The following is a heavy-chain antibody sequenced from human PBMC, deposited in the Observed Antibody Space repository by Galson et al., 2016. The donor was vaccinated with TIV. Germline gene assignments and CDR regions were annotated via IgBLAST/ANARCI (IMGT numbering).Heavy chain of an antibody. CDR2: IIPLFGEA. J-gene: IGHJ6*02. D-gene: IGHD5-18*01. CDR3: AKCRNTAMDTYYYYYGLDV. CDR1: GGTFSSFV. V-gene: IGHV1-69*13. Sequence: SVKVSCKASGGTFSSFVVTWVRQAPGQGLEWMGGIIPLFGEAHYAQKFQGRVTISADESTSTVYMELRSLRSGDTAVYYCAKCRNTAMDTYYYYYGLDVWGPGTTVTVSS.